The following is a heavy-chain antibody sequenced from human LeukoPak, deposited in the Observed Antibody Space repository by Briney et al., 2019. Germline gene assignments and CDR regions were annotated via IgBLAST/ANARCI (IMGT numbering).Heavy chain of an antibody. CDR2: INPNSGGT. CDR3: ARDSRAYYYGSGSMAYFDY. Sequence: ASVKVSCKASGYTFTGYYMHWVRQAPGQGLEWMGWINPNSGGTNYAQKFQGRVTMTRDTSISTAYMELSRLRSDDTAVYYCARDSRAYYYGSGSMAYFDYWSQGTLVTVSS. V-gene: IGHV1-2*02. CDR1: GYTFTGYY. J-gene: IGHJ4*02. D-gene: IGHD3-10*01.